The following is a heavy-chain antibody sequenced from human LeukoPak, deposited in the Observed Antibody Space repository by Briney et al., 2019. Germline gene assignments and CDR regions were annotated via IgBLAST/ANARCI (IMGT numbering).Heavy chain of an antibody. CDR1: GFTFSSYA. J-gene: IGHJ4*02. V-gene: IGHV3-23*01. CDR2: ISGSGGST. D-gene: IGHD3-3*01. Sequence: GGPLRLSCAASGFTFSSYAMSWVRQAPGKGLEWVSAISGSGGSTYYADSVKGRFTISRDNSKNTLYLQMNSLRAEDTAVYYCAKISDVLRFLEWFPGHFDYWGQGTLVTVSS. CDR3: AKISDVLRFLEWFPGHFDY.